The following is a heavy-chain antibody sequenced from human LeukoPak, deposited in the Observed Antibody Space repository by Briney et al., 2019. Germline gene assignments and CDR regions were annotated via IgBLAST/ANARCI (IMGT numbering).Heavy chain of an antibody. V-gene: IGHV3-23*01. Sequence: GGSLRLSCAASGFTFSSYAMSWVRQAPGKGLEWVSAISGSGGSTYYADSVKGRFTISRDKSKNTLYLQLNSLRAEDTAVYYCARDRAFPNDVFDIWGQGTMVSVSS. D-gene: IGHD2/OR15-2a*01. CDR2: ISGSGGST. J-gene: IGHJ3*02. CDR3: ARDRAFPNDVFDI. CDR1: GFTFSSYA.